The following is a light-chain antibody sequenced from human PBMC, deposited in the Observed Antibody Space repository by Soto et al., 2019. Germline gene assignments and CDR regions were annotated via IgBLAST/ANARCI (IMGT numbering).Light chain of an antibody. J-gene: IGLJ1*01. CDR1: SSDVGAYIF. Sequence: QSVLAQPPSASGSPGQSVTISFTGTSSDVGAYIFVSWYQQHPGKAPKLMVYDVNRRPPGVPDRFFGSKSGNTASLTVSGLQVEDEADYYCVSFAGGTYVFGTGTKVTVL. CDR2: DVN. V-gene: IGLV2-8*01. CDR3: VSFAGGTYV.